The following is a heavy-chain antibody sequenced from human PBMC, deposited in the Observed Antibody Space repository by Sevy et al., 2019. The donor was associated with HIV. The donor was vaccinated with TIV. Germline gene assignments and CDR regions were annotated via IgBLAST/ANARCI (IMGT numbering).Heavy chain of an antibody. CDR3: AKGYCSGGSCPRDYYYYGMDV. Sequence: GGSLRLSCAASGFRFSSYGMNWVRQAPGKGLEWVSSISTNGRSAYYTDSVGDRFTISRDNSKNRLYLQMNSLRADDTAVYYCAKGYCSGGSCPRDYYYYGMDVWGQGTTVTVSS. V-gene: IGHV3-23*01. D-gene: IGHD2-15*01. CDR1: GFRFSSYG. CDR2: ISTNGRSA. J-gene: IGHJ6*02.